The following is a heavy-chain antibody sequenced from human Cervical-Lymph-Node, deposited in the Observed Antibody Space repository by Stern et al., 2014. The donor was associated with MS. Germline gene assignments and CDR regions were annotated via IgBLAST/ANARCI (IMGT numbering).Heavy chain of an antibody. CDR2: IIPMFGIA. V-gene: IGHV1-69*01. CDR3: ARATSDYIWGTYRFLDS. CDR1: GGTISNYI. J-gene: IGHJ4*02. D-gene: IGHD3-16*02. Sequence: QMQLVQSGDEVKKPGSSVKVSCKASGGTISNYIIGWVRPAPGQGLEWMGGIIPMFGIANYAEKFQDRVTITADESTSTAYMDLSSLRSEDTAVYYCARATSDYIWGTYRFLDSWGQGTLVIVSS.